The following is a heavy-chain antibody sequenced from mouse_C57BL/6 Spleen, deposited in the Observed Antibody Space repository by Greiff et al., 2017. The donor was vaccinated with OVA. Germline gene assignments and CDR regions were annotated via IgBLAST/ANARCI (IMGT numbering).Heavy chain of an antibody. J-gene: IGHJ4*01. CDR1: GFTFSDYG. D-gene: IGHD1-1*02. CDR2: ISSGSSTI. CDR3: ARPGGKGAMDY. V-gene: IGHV5-17*01. Sequence: EVHLVESGGGLVKPGGSLKLSCAASGFTFSDYGMHWVRQAPEKGLEWVAYISSGSSTIYYADTVKGRFTISRDNAKNTLFLRMTSLRSEDTAMYYCARPGGKGAMDYWGQGTSVTVSS.